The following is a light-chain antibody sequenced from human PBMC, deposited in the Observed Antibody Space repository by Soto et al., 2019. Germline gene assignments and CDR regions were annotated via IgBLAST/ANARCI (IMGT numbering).Light chain of an antibody. J-gene: IGKJ1*01. V-gene: IGKV2-28*01. Sequence: DIVMTQSPLSLPVTPGEPASISCRSSQSLLHSNGYNYLDWYLQKPGQSPQLLIYLGSNRASGGHDRFSGSASGTDFTLKISRVEAEDVGVYYCMQALQTPWTFGQGTKVEIK. CDR1: QSLLHSNGYNY. CDR2: LGS. CDR3: MQALQTPWT.